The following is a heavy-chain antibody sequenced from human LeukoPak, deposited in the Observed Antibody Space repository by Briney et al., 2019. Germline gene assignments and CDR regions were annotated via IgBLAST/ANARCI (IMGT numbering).Heavy chain of an antibody. V-gene: IGHV4-39*07. CDR2: IYYGRTT. J-gene: IGHJ4*02. CDR3: ARALGGYYGSGSSTFDY. Sequence: PSETLSLTCTVSAGSISSSSHHWGWIRQSPGKGLEWIGSIYYGRTTYYNPSLNSRVTISVDTSKNQFSLKLSSVTAADTAVYYCARALGGYYGSGSSTFDYWGQGTLVTVSS. D-gene: IGHD3-10*01. CDR1: AGSISSSSHH.